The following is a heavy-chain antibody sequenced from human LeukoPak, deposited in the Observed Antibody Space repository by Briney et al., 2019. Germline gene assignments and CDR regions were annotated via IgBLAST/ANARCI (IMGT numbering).Heavy chain of an antibody. Sequence: GGSLRLSCAASGFTFSSYAMHWVRQAPGQGLEWMGWINPNSGGTNYAQKFQGWATMTRDTSISTAYMELSGLRSDDTAVYYCARDSSSFKFDYWGQGTLVTVSS. V-gene: IGHV1-2*04. CDR1: GFTFSSYA. J-gene: IGHJ4*02. CDR2: INPNSGGT. CDR3: ARDSSSFKFDY. D-gene: IGHD6-6*01.